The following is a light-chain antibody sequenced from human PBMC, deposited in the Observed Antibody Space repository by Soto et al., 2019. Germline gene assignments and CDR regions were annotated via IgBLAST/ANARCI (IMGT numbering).Light chain of an antibody. Sequence: DIKMTQSPSTLSASVGDRVTITCRASQSISVWLAWYQQKAGKAPNLLIYKASRLESGVPPRFSGSGSGTDFTLTISSLQPEDFATYYCQQTLSFPPTFGQGTKVDI. CDR3: QQTLSFPPT. CDR1: QSISVW. CDR2: KAS. V-gene: IGKV1-5*03. J-gene: IGKJ1*01.